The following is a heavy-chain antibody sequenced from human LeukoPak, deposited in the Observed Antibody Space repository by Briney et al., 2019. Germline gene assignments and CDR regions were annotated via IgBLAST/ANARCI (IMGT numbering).Heavy chain of an antibody. CDR3: ARGRWFGDYYFDY. D-gene: IGHD3-10*01. CDR2: INPNSGGT. Sequence: ASVKVSCKASGYTFTGYYMYWVRQAPGQGLEWMGWINPNSGGTNYAQKFQGRVTMTRDTSITTAYMELSRLRSDDTAVYYCARGRWFGDYYFDYWGQGTLVTVSS. CDR1: GYTFTGYY. J-gene: IGHJ4*02. V-gene: IGHV1-2*02.